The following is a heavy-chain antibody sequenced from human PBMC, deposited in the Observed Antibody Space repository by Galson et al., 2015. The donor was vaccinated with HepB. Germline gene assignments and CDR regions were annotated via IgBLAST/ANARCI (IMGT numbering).Heavy chain of an antibody. CDR1: GFTFSSYS. D-gene: IGHD3-22*01. CDR3: ARPYDSSGYYYDDGDY. J-gene: IGHJ4*02. Sequence: SLRLSCAASGFTFSSYSMNWVRQAPGKGLEWVSSISSSSSYIYYADSVKGRFTISRDNAKNSLYLQMNSLRAEDTAVYYCARPYDSSGYYYDDGDYWGQGTLVIVSS. V-gene: IGHV3-21*01. CDR2: ISSSSSYI.